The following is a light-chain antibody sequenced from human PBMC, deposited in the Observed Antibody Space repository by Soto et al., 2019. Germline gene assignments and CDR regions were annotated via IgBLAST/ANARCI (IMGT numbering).Light chain of an antibody. Sequence: DIQMTQSPSSLSASVGDRVTSTCRASQSISDSLNWYQHKPGTAPKLLIYAASSLQSGVPSRFSGGGSGTDFTLTISSLQPEDFVTYFCQQSFSFPETFGGGTKVEIK. CDR3: QQSFSFPET. V-gene: IGKV1-39*01. J-gene: IGKJ4*01. CDR2: AAS. CDR1: QSISDS.